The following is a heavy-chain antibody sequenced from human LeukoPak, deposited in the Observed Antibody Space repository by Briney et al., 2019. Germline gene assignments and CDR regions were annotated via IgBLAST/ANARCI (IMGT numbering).Heavy chain of an antibody. J-gene: IGHJ4*02. D-gene: IGHD5-18*01. CDR2: ISFDGSNK. CDR3: ASAVDTALDY. CDR1: GLTFSNYS. V-gene: IGHV3-30-3*01. Sequence: GVSLRLSCAASGLTFSNYSIHWARQAPDKGLEWVTVISFDGSNKYYADSVKGRFTISRDNSKNTLYLQMNSLRAEDTAVYYCASAVDTALDYWGQGTLVTVSS.